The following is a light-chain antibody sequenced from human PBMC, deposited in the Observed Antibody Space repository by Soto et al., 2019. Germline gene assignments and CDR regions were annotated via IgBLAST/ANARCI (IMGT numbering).Light chain of an antibody. J-gene: IGKJ3*01. CDR3: QQSYSPLLFT. CDR1: QGISDY. V-gene: IGKV1-39*01. CDR2: SAS. Sequence: DIQMTQSPSSLSASVGDRVTITCRASQGISDYLNWYQHKPGKGPTLLIYSASNLHRGVPSRFSGSGSGTDFTLTISSLQPEDFATYYCQQSYSPLLFTFGPGTKVDIK.